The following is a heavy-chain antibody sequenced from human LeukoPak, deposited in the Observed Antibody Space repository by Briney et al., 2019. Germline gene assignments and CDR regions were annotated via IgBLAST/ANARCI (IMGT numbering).Heavy chain of an antibody. CDR1: GGSFSGYY. Sequence: PSETLSLTCAVYGGSFSGYYWSWIRQPPGKGLEWIGYIYYSGSTNYNPSLKSRVTISVDTSKNQFSLKLSSVTAADTAVYYCARDLSPNWYFDLWGRGTLVTVSS. V-gene: IGHV4-59*01. CDR3: ARDLSPNWYFDL. CDR2: IYYSGST. J-gene: IGHJ2*01.